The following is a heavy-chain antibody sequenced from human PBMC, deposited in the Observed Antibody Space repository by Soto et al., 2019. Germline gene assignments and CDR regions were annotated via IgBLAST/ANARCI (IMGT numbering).Heavy chain of an antibody. D-gene: IGHD6-6*01. J-gene: IGHJ5*02. Sequence: GASVKVSCKASGYTFTSYDINWVRQATGQGLEWMGWMNPNSGNTGYAQKFQGRVTMTRNTSISTAYMELSSLRSEDTAVYYCAPSSSSSSDWFDPWGQGTLVTVSS. CDR1: GYTFTSYD. CDR3: APSSSSSSDWFDP. V-gene: IGHV1-8*01. CDR2: MNPNSGNT.